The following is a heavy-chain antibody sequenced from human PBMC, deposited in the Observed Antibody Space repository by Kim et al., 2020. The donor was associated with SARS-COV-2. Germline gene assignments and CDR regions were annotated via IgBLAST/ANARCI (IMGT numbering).Heavy chain of an antibody. CDR2: FDPEDGET. D-gene: IGHD6-19*01. CDR1: GYTLTELS. CDR3: ATGVAVAGTPEAYYYYYGMDV. J-gene: IGHJ6*02. V-gene: IGHV1-24*01. Sequence: ASVKVSCKVSGYTLTELSMHWVRQAPGKGLEWMGGFDPEDGETIYAQKFQGRVTMTEDTSTDTAYMELSSLRYEDTAVYYCATGVAVAGTPEAYYYYYGMDVWGQGTTVTVSS.